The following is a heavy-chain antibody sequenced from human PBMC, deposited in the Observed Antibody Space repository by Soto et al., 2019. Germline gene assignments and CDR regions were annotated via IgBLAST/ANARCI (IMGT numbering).Heavy chain of an antibody. Sequence: GGSLRLSCAPSGLTFSSYTMTWVRQAPGKGLEWVSFISSSGTYTYYADSLKGRFTISRDNAKDSLYLQMNSLRAEDTAVYYCARKKGDTFDIWGQGTMVTVSS. CDR2: ISSSGTYT. J-gene: IGHJ3*02. V-gene: IGHV3-21*01. CDR1: GLTFSSYT. CDR3: ARKKGDTFDI.